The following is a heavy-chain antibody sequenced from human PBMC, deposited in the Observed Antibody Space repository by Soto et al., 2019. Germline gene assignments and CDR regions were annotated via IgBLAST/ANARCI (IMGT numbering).Heavy chain of an antibody. V-gene: IGHV4-39*01. CDR3: ARHPYRNPVVVVAATPY. CDR2: IYYSGST. Sequence: ETLSLTCTVSGGSISSSSYYWGWIRQPPGKGLEWIGSIYYSGSTYYNPSLKSRVTISVDTSKNQFSLKLSSVTAADTAVYYCARHPYRNPVVVVAATPYWGQGTLVTVSS. CDR1: GGSISSSSYY. J-gene: IGHJ4*02. D-gene: IGHD2-15*01.